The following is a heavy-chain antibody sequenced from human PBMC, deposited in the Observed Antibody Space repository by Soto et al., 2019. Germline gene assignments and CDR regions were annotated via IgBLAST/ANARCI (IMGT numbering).Heavy chain of an antibody. CDR2: TSHSGST. D-gene: IGHD6-19*01. Sequence: SETLSLTCTVSGGSISSGTYYWGWIRQPPGKGLEWIGTTSHSGSTYYNPSLESRVTISVDSSKSQFSLKLTSVTAADTAVYYCARQGSGWTRGYYYYGMDVWGQGTTVTVSS. CDR3: ARQGSGWTRGYYYYGMDV. J-gene: IGHJ6*02. V-gene: IGHV4-39*01. CDR1: GGSISSGTYY.